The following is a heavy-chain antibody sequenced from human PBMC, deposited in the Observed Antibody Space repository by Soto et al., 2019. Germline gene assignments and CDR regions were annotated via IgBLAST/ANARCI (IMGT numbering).Heavy chain of an antibody. D-gene: IGHD2-15*01. J-gene: IGHJ4*02. CDR2: IYYSGST. Sequence: ASETLSLTCTVSGGSISSGGYYWSWIHQHPGKGLEWIGYIYYSGSTYYNPSLKSRVTISVDTSKNQFSLKLSSLTAADAAVYYCATDWGLYCSGGRCYPHYWGQGTLVTVSS. CDR3: ATDWGLYCSGGRCYPHY. V-gene: IGHV4-31*03. CDR1: GGSISSGGYY.